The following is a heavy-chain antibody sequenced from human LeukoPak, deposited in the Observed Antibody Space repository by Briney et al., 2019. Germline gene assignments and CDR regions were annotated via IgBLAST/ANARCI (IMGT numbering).Heavy chain of an antibody. Sequence: SETLSLTCTVSGGSISSRNYYWDWIRQPPGKGLEWIGSIYYSGSTYYNPSLKSRVTISVDTSKNQFSLKLSSVTAADTAVYYCARQINIVVVPTNGYFDYWGQGTLVTISS. CDR3: ARQINIVVVPTNGYFDY. V-gene: IGHV4-39*07. CDR1: GGSISSRNYY. CDR2: IYYSGST. J-gene: IGHJ4*02. D-gene: IGHD2-2*01.